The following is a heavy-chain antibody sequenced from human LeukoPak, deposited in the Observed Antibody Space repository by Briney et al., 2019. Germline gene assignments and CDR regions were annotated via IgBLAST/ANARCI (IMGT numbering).Heavy chain of an antibody. CDR2: ISAYNGNT. D-gene: IGHD5-12*01. J-gene: IGHJ4*02. CDR1: GYTFTSYG. V-gene: IGHV1-18*01. Sequence: ASVKVSCKTSGYTFTSYGISWVRQAPGQGLEWMGWISAYNGNTNYAQKFQGRLTMTTDTSTNTAYMEMKSLRSDDTAVNYCARAQPLVATIFDYWGQGTLVTVSS. CDR3: ARAQPLVATIFDY.